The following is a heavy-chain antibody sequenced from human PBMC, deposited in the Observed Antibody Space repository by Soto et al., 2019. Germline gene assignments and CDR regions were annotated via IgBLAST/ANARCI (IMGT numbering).Heavy chain of an antibody. V-gene: IGHV3-7*03. Sequence: PGGSLRLSCAASGFTFNTHWMSWVRQAPGKGLEWVANIKQDGSEKHYVDSVKGRFTISRDNAKNSLYLQMNSLRDEDTAVYYCARDDPKDASGMLYYYYAMDAWGQGTTVTVSS. D-gene: IGHD3-10*01. CDR1: GFTFNTHW. CDR2: IKQDGSEK. CDR3: ARDDPKDASGMLYYYYAMDA. J-gene: IGHJ6*02.